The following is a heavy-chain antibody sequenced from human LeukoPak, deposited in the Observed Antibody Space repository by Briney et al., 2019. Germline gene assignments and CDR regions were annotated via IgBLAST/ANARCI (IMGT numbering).Heavy chain of an antibody. CDR2: INPNSGGT. Sequence: ASVKVSCKASGYTFTSYDINLVRQAPGQGLEWMGWINPNSGGTNYAQKFQGRVTMTRDTSISTAYMELSRLRSDDTAVYYCARGDYYDSSGYYRDWGQGTLVTVSS. CDR3: ARGDYYDSSGYYRD. CDR1: GYTFTSYD. D-gene: IGHD3-22*01. V-gene: IGHV1-2*02. J-gene: IGHJ4*02.